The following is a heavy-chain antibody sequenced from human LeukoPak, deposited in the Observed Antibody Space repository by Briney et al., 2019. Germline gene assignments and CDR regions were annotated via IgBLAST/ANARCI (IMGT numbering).Heavy chain of an antibody. CDR1: GYTFTGYY. CDR3: AREGLLRYFDWLFNWFDP. D-gene: IGHD3-9*01. Sequence: ASVKVSCKASGYTFTGYYMHWVRQAPGQGLEWMGWVNPNSGGTNYAQKFQGRVTMTRDTSISTAYMELSRLRSDDTAVYYCAREGLLRYFDWLFNWFDPWGQGTLVTVSS. CDR2: VNPNSGGT. V-gene: IGHV1-2*02. J-gene: IGHJ5*02.